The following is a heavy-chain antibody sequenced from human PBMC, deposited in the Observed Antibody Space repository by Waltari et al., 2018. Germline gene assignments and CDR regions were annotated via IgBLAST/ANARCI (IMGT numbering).Heavy chain of an antibody. D-gene: IGHD6-19*01. V-gene: IGHV1-46*01. J-gene: IGHJ3*02. CDR2: LNPSGGST. Sequence: QVQLVQSGAEVKKPGASVKVSCKASGYTFTSYYMHWVRQAPGHGLEWMGILNPSGGSTSYAQKFQGRVTMTRDTSTSTVYMELSSLRSEDTAVYYCARAPSQWLVRIGAFDIWGQGTMVTVSS. CDR3: ARAPSQWLVRIGAFDI. CDR1: GYTFTSYY.